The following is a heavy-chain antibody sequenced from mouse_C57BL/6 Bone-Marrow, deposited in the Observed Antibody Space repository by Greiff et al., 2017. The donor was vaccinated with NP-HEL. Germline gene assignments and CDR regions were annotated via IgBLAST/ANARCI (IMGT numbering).Heavy chain of an antibody. CDR3: ARHYFDY. Sequence: EVKLMESGGGLVKPGGSLKLSCAASGFTFSDYGMHWVRQAPEKGLEWVAYISSGSSTIYYADTVKGRFTISSDNAKNTLFLPMTSLRSEDTAMYYCARHYFDYWGQGTTLTVSS. V-gene: IGHV5-17*01. CDR1: GFTFSDYG. J-gene: IGHJ2*01. CDR2: ISSGSSTI.